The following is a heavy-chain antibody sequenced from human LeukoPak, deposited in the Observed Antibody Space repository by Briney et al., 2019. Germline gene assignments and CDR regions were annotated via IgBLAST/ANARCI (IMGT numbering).Heavy chain of an antibody. D-gene: IGHD3-22*01. CDR2: ISYDGSNK. CDR3: ARDSGDYSYDPTDY. CDR1: GYTFNSYA. Sequence: PGRSLRLSCAASGYTFNSYAFHWVRQAPGKGLEWVAVISYDGSNKYYADSVKGRFTISRDNSKNTLYLQMSSLRAEDTAVYYCARDSGDYSYDPTDYWGQGTLVTVSS. J-gene: IGHJ4*02. V-gene: IGHV3-30-3*01.